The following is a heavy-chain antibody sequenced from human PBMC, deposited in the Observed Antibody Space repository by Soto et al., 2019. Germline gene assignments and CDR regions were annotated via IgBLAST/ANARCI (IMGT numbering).Heavy chain of an antibody. Sequence: QVQLVESGGGVVQPGRSLRLSCAASGFTFSSYGMHWVRQAPGKGLGWVAVISYDGSNKYYADSVKGRFTISRDNSKNTLYLQMNSLRAEDTAVYYCAKGDATVTSYWGQGTLVTVSS. J-gene: IGHJ4*02. CDR1: GFTFSSYG. CDR2: ISYDGSNK. V-gene: IGHV3-30*18. CDR3: AKGDATVTSY. D-gene: IGHD4-17*01.